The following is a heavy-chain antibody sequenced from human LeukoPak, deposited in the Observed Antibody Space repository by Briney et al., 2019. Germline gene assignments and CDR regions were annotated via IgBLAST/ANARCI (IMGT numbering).Heavy chain of an antibody. CDR2: IIPIFGTA. V-gene: IGHV1-69*05. CDR1: GGTFSSYA. D-gene: IGHD6-6*01. CDR3: ASKYSSPSVRTWRYYYYYMDV. J-gene: IGHJ6*03. Sequence: ASVKVSCEASGGTFSSYAISWVRQAPGQGLEWMGGIIPIFGTANYAQKFQGRVAITTDESTSTAYMELSSLRSEDTAVHYCASKYSSPSVRTWRYYYYYMDVWGKGTTVTVSS.